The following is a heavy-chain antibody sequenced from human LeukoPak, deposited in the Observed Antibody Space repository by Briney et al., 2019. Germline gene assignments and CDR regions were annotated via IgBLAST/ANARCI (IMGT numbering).Heavy chain of an antibody. Sequence: KSSETLSLTCTVSGGSISSYYWSWIRQPPGKGLEWIGYIYYSGSTNYNPSLKSRVTISVDTSKNQFSLKLSSVTAADTAVYYCARRYYDSSGYYSYFDYWGQGTLVTVSS. CDR2: IYYSGST. V-gene: IGHV4-59*08. CDR1: GGSISSYY. CDR3: ARRYYDSSGYYSYFDY. J-gene: IGHJ4*02. D-gene: IGHD3-22*01.